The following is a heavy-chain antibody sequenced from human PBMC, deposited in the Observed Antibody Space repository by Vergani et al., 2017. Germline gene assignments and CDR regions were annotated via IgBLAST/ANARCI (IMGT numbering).Heavy chain of an antibody. CDR2: ISWNSGSI. V-gene: IGHV3-9*01. CDR3: AKEHTAMDFDY. Sequence: EVQLLESGGGLVQPGGSLRLSCAASGFTFSSYAMSWVRQAPGKGLEWVSAISWNSGSIGYADSVKGRFTISRDNAKNSLYLQMNSLRAEDTALYYCAKEHTAMDFDYWGQGTLVTVSS. J-gene: IGHJ4*02. CDR1: GFTFSSYA. D-gene: IGHD5-18*01.